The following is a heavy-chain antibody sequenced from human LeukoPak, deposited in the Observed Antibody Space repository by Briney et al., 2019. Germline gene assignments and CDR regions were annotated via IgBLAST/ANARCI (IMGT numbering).Heavy chain of an antibody. D-gene: IGHD3-10*01. CDR3: AARPGDLAVPFDY. CDR2: ISGSGDIT. V-gene: IGHV3-23*01. Sequence: GGSLRLSCAASGFTFDTPAMTWVPPAPGKGLEYVSLISGSGDITYYAHSLKDRFTISRDNSKTTLYLQMHSLRAEDTAMYDCAARPGDLAVPFDYWGQGTLVIVPS. J-gene: IGHJ4*02. CDR1: GFTFDTPA.